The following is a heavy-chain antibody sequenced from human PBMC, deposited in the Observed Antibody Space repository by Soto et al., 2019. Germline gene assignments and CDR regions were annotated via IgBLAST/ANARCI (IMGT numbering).Heavy chain of an antibody. CDR3: SRSIAAAVDFEY. CDR2: ISAYNGNT. J-gene: IGHJ4*02. Sequence: QVQLVQSGAEVKKPGASVKVSCKASGYTFTSYGISWVRQAPGQGLEWMGWISAYNGNTNYAQKVQGRVTMTTDTSTSTAYRELRSLRSDDTAVYYCSRSIAAAVDFEYWGQGTLVTVSS. CDR1: GYTFTSYG. V-gene: IGHV1-18*01. D-gene: IGHD6-13*01.